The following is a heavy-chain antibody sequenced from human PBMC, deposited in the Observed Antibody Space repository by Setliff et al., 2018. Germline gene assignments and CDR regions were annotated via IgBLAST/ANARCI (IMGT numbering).Heavy chain of an antibody. CDR1: GYSISSGYY. J-gene: IGHJ3*02. CDR2: IYIGGSA. D-gene: IGHD3-22*01. CDR3: ARDVFPYHYEGAFDI. Sequence: SETLSLTCAVSGYSISSGYYWSWIRQPAGKGLEWIGHIYIGGSANYNPSLKSRVTMSIDTSKNQFSLKLNSVTAADTAVYYCARDVFPYHYEGAFDIWGQGTMVTVSS. V-gene: IGHV4-61*10.